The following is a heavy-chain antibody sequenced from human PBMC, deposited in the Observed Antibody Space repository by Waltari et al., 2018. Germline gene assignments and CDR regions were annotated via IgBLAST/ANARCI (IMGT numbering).Heavy chain of an antibody. V-gene: IGHV3-30-3*01. CDR1: GFTFSSYA. CDR2: ISYDGSNK. CDR3: AKDMVRGVDDY. J-gene: IGHJ4*02. Sequence: QVQLVESGGGVVQPGRSLRLSCAASGFTFSSYAMHWVRQAPGKGLEWVAVISYDGSNKYYADSVKGRFTISRDNSKNTLYLQMNSLRAEDTAVYYCAKDMVRGVDDYWGQGTLVTVSS. D-gene: IGHD3-10*01.